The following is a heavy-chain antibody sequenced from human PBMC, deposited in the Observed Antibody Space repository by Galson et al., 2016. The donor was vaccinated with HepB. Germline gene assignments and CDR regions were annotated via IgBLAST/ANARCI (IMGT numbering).Heavy chain of an antibody. D-gene: IGHD2-2*01. CDR1: GFTFNNYA. CDR2: ISDGGRSM. CDR3: ARDKWQQRRLARPPRCYASFDI. J-gene: IGHJ3*02. V-gene: IGHV3-23*01. Sequence: SLRLSCAASGFTFNNYAMSWVRQAPGKGLEWVSTISDGGRSMYYADSVKGRFAISRDNSKNTVYLQMNSLRPDDTAVYYCARDKWQQRRLARPPRCYASFDIWGQGTMVTVSS.